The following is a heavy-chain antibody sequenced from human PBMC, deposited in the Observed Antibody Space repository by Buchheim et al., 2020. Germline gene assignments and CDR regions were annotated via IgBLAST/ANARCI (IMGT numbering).Heavy chain of an antibody. D-gene: IGHD2-2*01. CDR1: GGSITGYY. CDR3: ARAFITSCCRFDS. Sequence: QVQLQESGPGLVKPSETLSLTCTVSGGSITGYYWSWIRQPPGKGLEWIGYIDYSGSTNYNPSLKSRVTISVVTSKDQFSLKLSSVTTADTAFYYCARAFITSCCRFDSWGQGTL. J-gene: IGHJ4*02. V-gene: IGHV4-59*01. CDR2: IDYSGST.